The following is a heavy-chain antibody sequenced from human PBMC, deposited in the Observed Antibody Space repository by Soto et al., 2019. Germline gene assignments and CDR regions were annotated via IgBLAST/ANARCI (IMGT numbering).Heavy chain of an antibody. J-gene: IGHJ3*02. Sequence: ASVKVSCKASRYTFTGYYMHWVRQAPGQGLEWMGWINPNSGGTNYAQKFQGWVTMTRDTSISTAYMELSRLRSDDTAVYYCATPSGTAYDAFDIWGQGTMVTVSS. CDR1: RYTFTGYY. D-gene: IGHD1-1*01. CDR2: INPNSGGT. V-gene: IGHV1-2*04. CDR3: ATPSGTAYDAFDI.